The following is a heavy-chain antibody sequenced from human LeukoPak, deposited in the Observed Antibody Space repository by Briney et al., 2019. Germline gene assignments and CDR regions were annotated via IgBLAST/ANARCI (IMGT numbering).Heavy chain of an antibody. CDR1: GFIFNNYG. V-gene: IGHV3-23*01. D-gene: IGHD3-22*01. CDR3: AKGSSGYFFDP. Sequence: GGSLRLSCAASGFIFNNYGLVWVRQAPGKGLEWVSAISNDGGGTTYADFVKGRFSASRDNSKNTLFLQMNSLRAEDTALYYCAKGSSGYFFDPWGQGTLVTVSS. CDR2: ISNDGGGT. J-gene: IGHJ5*02.